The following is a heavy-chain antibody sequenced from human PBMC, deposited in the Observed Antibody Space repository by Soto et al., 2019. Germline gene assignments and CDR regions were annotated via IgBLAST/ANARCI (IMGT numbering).Heavy chain of an antibody. CDR2: IYYSGST. D-gene: IGHD3-22*01. J-gene: IGHJ4*02. CDR3: SRPNYYDSSGYYGSIDY. Sequence: PSETLSLTCTVSGGSISSSSYYWGWIRQPPGKGLEWIGSIYYSGSTYYNPSLKSRVTISVDTSKNQFSLKLSSVTAADTAVYYCSRPNYYDSSGYYGSIDYWGQGTLVTVSS. V-gene: IGHV4-39*01. CDR1: GGSISSSSYY.